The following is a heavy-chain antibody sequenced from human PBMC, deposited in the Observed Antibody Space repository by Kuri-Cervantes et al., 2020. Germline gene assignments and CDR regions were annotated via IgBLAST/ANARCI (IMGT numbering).Heavy chain of an antibody. CDR3: ARGRGDLGYSDH. V-gene: IGHV1-8*02. Sequence: ASVKVSCKASGYTFTSYDINWVRQATGQGLEWMGWMNPNSGNTGYAQKFQGRVTMTRNTSTNTVYMELSGLASEDTAVYYCARGRGDLGYSDHWGQGTLVTVSS. D-gene: IGHD3-16*01. J-gene: IGHJ4*02. CDR2: MNPNSGNT. CDR1: GYTFTSYD.